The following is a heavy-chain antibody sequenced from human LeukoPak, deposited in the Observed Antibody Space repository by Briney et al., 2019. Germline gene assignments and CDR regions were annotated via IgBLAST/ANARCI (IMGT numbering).Heavy chain of an antibody. CDR2: INHSGST. V-gene: IGHV4-39*07. CDR1: GGSISSSSYY. Sequence: SETLSLTCTVSGGSISSSSYYWGWIRQPPGKGLEWIGEINHSGSTNYNPSLKSRVTISVDTSKNQFSLKLSSVTAADTAVYYCARGGYQLPYWGQGTLVTVSS. CDR3: ARGGYQLPY. D-gene: IGHD2-2*01. J-gene: IGHJ4*02.